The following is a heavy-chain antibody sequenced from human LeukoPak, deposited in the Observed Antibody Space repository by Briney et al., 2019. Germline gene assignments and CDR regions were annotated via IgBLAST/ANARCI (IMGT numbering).Heavy chain of an antibody. CDR2: LNYNGGNT. D-gene: IGHD2-21*02. CDR3: ASGAVVTAISSDY. Sequence: GGSLRLSCAASGFTFSTYAMTWLRQAPGKGLEWVSALNYNGGNTYYADSVKGRFTISRDNSKNTLYLQMNSLRAEDTAVYYCASGAVVTAISSDYWGQGTLVTVSS. J-gene: IGHJ4*02. V-gene: IGHV3-23*01. CDR1: GFTFSTYA.